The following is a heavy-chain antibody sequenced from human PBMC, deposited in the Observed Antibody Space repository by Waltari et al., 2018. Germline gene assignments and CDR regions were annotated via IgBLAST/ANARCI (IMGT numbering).Heavy chain of an antibody. CDR1: GVYITRNRHY. CDR3: ATYIGASVGTAAFDV. Sequence: QQQLQESGTGLVKPSETLYLTCSVSGVYITRNRHYWGWIRQPPGQGLEWIGTMSYSGATYSSPSLQSRVTISRDTSKNLLSLKLGSVTAADTAVYYCATYIGASVGTAAFDVWGLGTMVTVSS. V-gene: IGHV4-39*01. D-gene: IGHD5-12*01. J-gene: IGHJ3*01. CDR2: MSYSGAT.